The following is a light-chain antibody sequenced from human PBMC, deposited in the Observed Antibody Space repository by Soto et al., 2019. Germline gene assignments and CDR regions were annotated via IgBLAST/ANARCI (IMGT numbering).Light chain of an antibody. CDR1: QSVSTW. CDR2: DAS. Sequence: DIRMTESPSTLSASVRDRFTITCQAIQSVSTWLAWYQQKTGKAPKLLIYDASNLESGVPSSLSGSASGTEFPLTISSMPPDDSATYYCQQYYTLGTFGHGTKVDIK. J-gene: IGKJ1*01. V-gene: IGKV1-5*01. CDR3: QQYYTLGT.